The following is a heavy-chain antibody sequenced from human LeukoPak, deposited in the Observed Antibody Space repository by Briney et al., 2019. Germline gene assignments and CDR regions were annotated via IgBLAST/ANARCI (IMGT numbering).Heavy chain of an antibody. V-gene: IGHV1-18*01. CDR3: ARDRLLGYNWFDP. D-gene: IGHD2-21*02. CDR1: GYICTSHG. CDR2: ISDYNGNT. Sequence: ASVKVFCKAFGYICTSHGMSWVRLAPGPGLEGVGWISDYNGNTNYAQKLQGRVTMTTDTSTSTAYMELRRLRSDETAVYYCARDRLLGYNWFDPWGQGTLVTVSS. J-gene: IGHJ5*02.